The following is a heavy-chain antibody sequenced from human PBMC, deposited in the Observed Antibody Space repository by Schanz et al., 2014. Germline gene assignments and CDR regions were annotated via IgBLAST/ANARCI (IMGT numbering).Heavy chain of an antibody. CDR1: GFIFSNHG. J-gene: IGHJ4*02. CDR3: ARLDSSSWYPRY. CDR2: ISYDGSSK. D-gene: IGHD6-13*01. Sequence: QAELVESGGGVVQPGGSLRLSCEASGFIFSNHGMNWVRQASGKGLEWVALISYDGSSKNHADSVQGRFTISRDNAKNSLYLQMSSLKTEDTAVYYCARLDSSSWYPRYWGQGTLVTVSS. V-gene: IGHV3-33*01.